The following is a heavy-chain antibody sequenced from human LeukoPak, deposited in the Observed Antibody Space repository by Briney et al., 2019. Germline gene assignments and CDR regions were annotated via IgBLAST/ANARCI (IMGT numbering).Heavy chain of an antibody. J-gene: IGHJ4*02. CDR2: ISWDGGST. V-gene: IGHV3-43D*03. CDR1: GLTFDDYA. Sequence: GGSLRLSCAASGLTFDDYAMHWVRQAPGKGLEWVSLISWDGGSTYYADSVKGRFTISRDNSKNSLYLQMNSLRAEDTALYYCAKGFSSSWYLFDYWGQGTLVTVSS. CDR3: AKGFSSSWYLFDY. D-gene: IGHD6-13*01.